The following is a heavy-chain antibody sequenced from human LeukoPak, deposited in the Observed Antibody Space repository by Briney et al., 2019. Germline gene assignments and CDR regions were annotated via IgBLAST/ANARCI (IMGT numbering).Heavy chain of an antibody. CDR2: IKQDGSEK. V-gene: IGHV3-7*01. CDR3: ARDWQWLVKSGNMDY. J-gene: IGHJ4*02. Sequence: PGGSLRLSCAASGFTFSSYWMSWVRQAPGQGLEWVANIKQDGSEKYYVDSVKGRFTISRDNAKNSLYLQMNSLRAEDTAVYYCARDWQWLVKSGNMDYWGQGTLVTVSS. CDR1: GFTFSSYW. D-gene: IGHD6-19*01.